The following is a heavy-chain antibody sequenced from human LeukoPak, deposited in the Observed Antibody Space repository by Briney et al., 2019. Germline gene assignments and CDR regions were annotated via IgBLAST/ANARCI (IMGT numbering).Heavy chain of an antibody. CDR1: GFTFSSYA. J-gene: IGHJ3*02. D-gene: IGHD3-22*01. CDR3: ARENYYDYDAFDI. CDR2: ISYDGSNK. Sequence: GGSLRLSCAASGFTFSSYAMHWVRQAPGKGLEWVAVISYDGSNKCYADSVKGRFTISRDNSKNTLYLQMNSLRAEDTAVYYCARENYYDYDAFDIWGQGTMVTVSS. V-gene: IGHV3-30*14.